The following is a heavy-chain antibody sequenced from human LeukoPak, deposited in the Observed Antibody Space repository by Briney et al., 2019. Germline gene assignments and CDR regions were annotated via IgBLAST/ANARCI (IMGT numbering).Heavy chain of an antibody. Sequence: NPPETLSLTCTVSGGSISSYYWSWIRQPPGKGLEWIGYIYYSGSTNYNPSLKSRVTISVDTSKNQFSLKLSSVTAADTAVYYCARAPSHSGYNWNDGSNYYYYYMDVWGKGTTVTVSS. J-gene: IGHJ6*03. CDR2: IYYSGST. D-gene: IGHD1-20*01. CDR3: ARAPSHSGYNWNDGSNYYYYYMDV. CDR1: GGSISSYY. V-gene: IGHV4-59*01.